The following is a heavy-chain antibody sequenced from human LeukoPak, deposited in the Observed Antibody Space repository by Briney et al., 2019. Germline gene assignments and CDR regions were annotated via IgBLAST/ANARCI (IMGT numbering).Heavy chain of an antibody. CDR2: ISSSGSTI. CDR1: GFTFSSYE. J-gene: IGHJ5*02. V-gene: IGHV3-48*03. D-gene: IGHD6-19*01. Sequence: GGSLRLSCAASGFTFSSYEMNWVRQAPGKGLEWVSYISSSGSTIYYADSVKGRFTISRDNAKNSLYLQMNSLRAEDTAVYYCARDSVPFRSLTAGWFDPWGQGTLVTVSS. CDR3: ARDSVPFRSLTAGWFDP.